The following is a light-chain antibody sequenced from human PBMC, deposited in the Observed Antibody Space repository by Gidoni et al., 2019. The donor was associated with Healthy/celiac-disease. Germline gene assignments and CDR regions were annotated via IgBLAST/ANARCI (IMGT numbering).Light chain of an antibody. Sequence: DIVMTQSPDSLAVSLGERATINGKSSQSVLYSSNNKNYLAWYQQKPGQPPKLLIYWASTRESVVPDRFSGSGSGTDFTLTISSLQAEDVAVYYCQQYYSTPPWTFGQGTKVEIK. CDR3: QQYYSTPPWT. V-gene: IGKV4-1*01. J-gene: IGKJ1*01. CDR2: WAS. CDR1: QSVLYSSNNKNY.